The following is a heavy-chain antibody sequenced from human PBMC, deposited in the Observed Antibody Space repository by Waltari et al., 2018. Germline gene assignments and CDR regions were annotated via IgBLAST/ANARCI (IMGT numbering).Heavy chain of an antibody. CDR2: ISHICGTA. D-gene: IGHD3-10*01. Sequence: QVQLVQSGAEVKKPGSSVKVSCKASGGTFSSYAISWVRQAPGQGLEWMGGISHICGTANYAQKFHGRVTITADESTSTAYMELSSLRSEDTAVYYCARDRVAWGAGSYYTLDYWGQGTLVTVSS. J-gene: IGHJ4*02. CDR3: ARDRVAWGAGSYYTLDY. CDR1: GGTFSSYA. V-gene: IGHV1-69*01.